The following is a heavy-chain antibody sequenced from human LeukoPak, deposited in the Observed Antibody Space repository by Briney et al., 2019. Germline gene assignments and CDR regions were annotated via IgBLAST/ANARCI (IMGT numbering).Heavy chain of an antibody. CDR1: GGSISSSSYY. J-gene: IGHJ5*02. D-gene: IGHD3-10*01. CDR2: IYYSGST. CDR3: ARLEGSYFETST. V-gene: IGHV4-39*01. Sequence: PSETLSLTCTVSGGSISSSSYYWGWIRQPPGKELEWIGSIYYSGSTYYNPSLKSRVTISVDTSKNQFSLKLSSVTAADTAVYYCARLEGSYFETSTWGQGTLVTVSS.